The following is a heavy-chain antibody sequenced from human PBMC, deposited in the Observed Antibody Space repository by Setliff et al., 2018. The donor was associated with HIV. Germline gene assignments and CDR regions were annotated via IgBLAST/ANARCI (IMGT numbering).Heavy chain of an antibody. CDR3: AREGGGYSGSYFNYPFDS. D-gene: IGHD1-26*01. CDR2: VDHAANT. J-gene: IGHJ4*02. CDR1: GGSFTGYY. V-gene: IGHV4-34*01. Sequence: PSETLSLTCAVYGGSFTGYYWSWIRQSPGKGLEWIGEVDHAANTNYSPSLKSRVTISVDTLKNQFSLKLTSVTAADTAVYYCAREGGGYSGSYFNYPFDSWGQGTLVTVSS.